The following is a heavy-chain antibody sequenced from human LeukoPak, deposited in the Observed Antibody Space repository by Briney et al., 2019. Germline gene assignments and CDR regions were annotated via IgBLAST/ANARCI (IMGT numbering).Heavy chain of an antibody. CDR3: ARDQVRRGGDYYGMDV. V-gene: IGHV3-33*01. CDR2: IWYDGSNK. D-gene: IGHD2-21*01. J-gene: IGHJ6*02. CDR1: GFTFSSYG. Sequence: GRSLRLSCAASGFTFSSYGMHWVRQAPGKGLEWVAVIWYDGSNKYYADSVKGRFTISRDNSKNMLYLQMNSLRAEDTAVYYCARDQVRRGGDYYGMDVWGQGTTVTVSS.